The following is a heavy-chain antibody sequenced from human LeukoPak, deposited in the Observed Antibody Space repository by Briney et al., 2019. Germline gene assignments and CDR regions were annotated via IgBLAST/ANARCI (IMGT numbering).Heavy chain of an antibody. CDR2: IYYSGST. CDR3: AREPSASGIAVADAFDI. J-gene: IGHJ3*02. D-gene: IGHD6-19*01. CDR1: GGSISSSSYY. V-gene: IGHV4-39*07. Sequence: SETLSLTCTVSGGSISSSSYYWGWIRQPPGKGLEWIGSIYYSGSTYYNPSLKSRVTISVDTSKNQFSLKLSSVTAADTAVYYCAREPSASGIAVADAFDIWGQGTMVTVSS.